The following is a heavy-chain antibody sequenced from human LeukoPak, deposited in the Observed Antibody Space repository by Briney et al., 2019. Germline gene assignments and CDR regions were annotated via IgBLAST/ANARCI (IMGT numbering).Heavy chain of an antibody. V-gene: IGHV4-61*02. Sequence: SETLSLTCTVSGGSISSGSYYWSWIRQPAGKGLEWIGRIYTSGSTNYNPSLKGRVTISVDTSKNQFSLKLSSVTAADTAVYYCASTYYYGSGSYPAKRFDYWGQGTLVTVSS. CDR2: IYTSGST. CDR3: ASTYYYGSGSYPAKRFDY. CDR1: GGSISSGSYY. D-gene: IGHD3-10*01. J-gene: IGHJ4*02.